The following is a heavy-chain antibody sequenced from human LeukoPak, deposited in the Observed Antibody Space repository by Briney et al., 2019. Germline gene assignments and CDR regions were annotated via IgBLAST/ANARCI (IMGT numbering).Heavy chain of an antibody. CDR2: INPNSGGT. J-gene: IGHJ4*02. CDR1: GYTFTGYY. D-gene: IGHD3-16*02. V-gene: IGHV1-2*02. Sequence: ASVKVSCKASGYTFTGYYMHWVRQAPGQGLEWMGWINPNSGGTNYAQKFQGRVTMTRDTSISTAYMELSRLRSDDTAVYYCARSTMGLGGVIAARAGLDYWGQGTLVTVSS. CDR3: ARSTMGLGGVIAARAGLDY.